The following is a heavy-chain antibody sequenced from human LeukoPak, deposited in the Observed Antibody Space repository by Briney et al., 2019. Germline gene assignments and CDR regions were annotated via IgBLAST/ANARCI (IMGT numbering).Heavy chain of an antibody. CDR1: EFSLSTNAVC. CDR2: VDWDDDT. CDR3: ARMTESNGYYPYFDP. V-gene: IGHV2-70*11. Sequence: SGPTLVNPTQTLTLACTVSEFSLSTNAVCVSWVRQSPGKALEWLARVDWDDDTWYSTSLKTRLTISKDTSKSQVVLTMTNLDPVDTGTYFCARMTESNGYYPYFDPWGQGTLVTVSS. J-gene: IGHJ5*02. D-gene: IGHD2/OR15-2a*01.